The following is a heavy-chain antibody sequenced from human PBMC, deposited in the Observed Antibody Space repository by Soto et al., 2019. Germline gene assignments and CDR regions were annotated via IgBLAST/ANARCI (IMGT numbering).Heavy chain of an antibody. CDR3: ARLPNKSPQN. CDR1: GFTFSSYW. Sequence: EVQLVESGGGLVQPGGSLRLSCVASGFTFSSYWMHWVRQAPGKGLVWVPSISNDGSSTSYADPMKGRFTISRDNAKNTLYLQMNSLRAEDTAVYYCARLPNKSPQNWGQGTLVIVSP. CDR2: ISNDGSST. V-gene: IGHV3-74*01. J-gene: IGHJ1*01.